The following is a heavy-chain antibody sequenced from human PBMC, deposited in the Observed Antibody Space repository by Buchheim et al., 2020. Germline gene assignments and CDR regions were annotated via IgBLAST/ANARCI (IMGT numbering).Heavy chain of an antibody. Sequence: EVQLVESGGGLVQPGESLRLSCADSGFTFRTYWMSWVRQAPGKGLEWVANINQDGSEKNYVDSVKGRFTISRDNATNSLYLQMNSLRAEDTAVYYCASTGYSYGSDAFDIWGQGT. CDR3: ASTGYSYGSDAFDI. CDR2: INQDGSEK. CDR1: GFTFRTYW. V-gene: IGHV3-7*03. D-gene: IGHD5-18*01. J-gene: IGHJ3*02.